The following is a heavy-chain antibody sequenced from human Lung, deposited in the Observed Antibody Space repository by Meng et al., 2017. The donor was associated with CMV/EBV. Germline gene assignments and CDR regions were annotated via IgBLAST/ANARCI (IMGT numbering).Heavy chain of an antibody. D-gene: IGHD2-8*01. CDR1: GGSFSGYY. CDR2: INHSGST. V-gene: IGHV4-34*01. CDR3: ARGEVARGYCTNVVCYSPRRYYYYGMDV. Sequence: LXCTVYGGSFSGYYWSXIRQPPGKGLEWIGEINHSGSTNYNPSLKSRVTISVDTSKNQFSLKLSSVTAADTAVYYCARGEVARGYCTNVVCYSPRRYYYYGMDVWXQGTTVTVSS. J-gene: IGHJ6*02.